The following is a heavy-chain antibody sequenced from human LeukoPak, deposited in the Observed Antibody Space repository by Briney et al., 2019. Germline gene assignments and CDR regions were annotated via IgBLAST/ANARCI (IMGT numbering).Heavy chain of an antibody. V-gene: IGHV3-30*04. D-gene: IGHD2-15*01. CDR2: ISYDGSNK. CDR3: ARDLSRSRPDCSGGSCYSVY. Sequence: GGSLRLSCAASGFTFSSYAMHWVRQAPGKGLEWVAVISYDGSNKYSADSVKGRFTISRDNSKNTLYLQMNSLRAEDTAVYYCARDLSRSRPDCSGGSCYSVYWGQGTLVTVSS. J-gene: IGHJ4*02. CDR1: GFTFSSYA.